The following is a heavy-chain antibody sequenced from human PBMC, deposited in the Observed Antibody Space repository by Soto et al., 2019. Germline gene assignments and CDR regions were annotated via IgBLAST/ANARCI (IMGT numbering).Heavy chain of an antibody. V-gene: IGHV3-53*02. CDR1: GFSISSNY. J-gene: IGHJ4*02. D-gene: IGHD2-15*01. Sequence: EVRLVETGGGLIQSGGSLRLSCIASGFSISSNYMAWVRQVPGKGLEWVSIVYSGGKTFYADSVKGRFTISRDNSKNTLYLQRNSLRGEDTAVYFCSKGCSDYTCYLDKWGQGTLVTVSS. CDR3: SKGCSDYTCYLDK. CDR2: VYSGGKT.